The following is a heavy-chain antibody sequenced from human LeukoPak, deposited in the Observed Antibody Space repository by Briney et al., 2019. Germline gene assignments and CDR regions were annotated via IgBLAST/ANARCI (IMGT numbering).Heavy chain of an antibody. D-gene: IGHD2-2*01. Sequence: ASVKVSCKASGYTFAGYYVHWVRQAPGQGLEWMGWINPNSGGTNYAQKFQGRVTMTRDTSISTAYMELSRLRSDDTAVYYCVLIVVVPAIDCWGQGTLVTVSS. V-gene: IGHV1-2*02. CDR3: VLIVVVPAIDC. CDR1: GYTFAGYY. CDR2: INPNSGGT. J-gene: IGHJ4*02.